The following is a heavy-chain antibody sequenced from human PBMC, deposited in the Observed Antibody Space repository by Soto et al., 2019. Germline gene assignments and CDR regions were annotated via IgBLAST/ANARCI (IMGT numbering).Heavy chain of an antibody. Sequence: GPLRLSCAASLLIFSTYAMNWVRQAPGKGLEWVSAINNNGFSTYYAESVRGRFTISRDNSINTLYLQMSSLRSDDTAVYYCAHPRGYGVFDAVDIWGQGTMVTVSS. CDR3: AHPRGYGVFDAVDI. CDR2: INNNGFST. D-gene: IGHD4-17*01. J-gene: IGHJ3*02. CDR1: LLIFSTYA. V-gene: IGHV3-23*01.